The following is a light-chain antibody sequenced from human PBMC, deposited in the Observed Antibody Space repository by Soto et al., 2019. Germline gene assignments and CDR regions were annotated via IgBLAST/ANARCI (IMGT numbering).Light chain of an antibody. J-gene: IGKJ1*01. V-gene: IGKV3-20*01. CDR3: QFGTLVWT. CDR1: QSVSDTY. CDR2: GAS. Sequence: EIVLTQSPGTLSLSPGERATLSCRASQSVSDTYLAWYQQKPGQPPRLLIYGASNRATGIQDRFSGSGSGTDFTLTVSRLEPEDFAVYYCQFGTLVWTFGQGTKVEIK.